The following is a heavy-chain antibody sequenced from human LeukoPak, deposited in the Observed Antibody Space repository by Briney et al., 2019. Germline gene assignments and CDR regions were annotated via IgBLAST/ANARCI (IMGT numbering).Heavy chain of an antibody. D-gene: IGHD7-27*01. V-gene: IGHV3-23*01. J-gene: IGHJ2*01. CDR3: ARELVSLGTGYFDL. CDR2: ITGSSTWT. CDR1: GFTFGTYG. Sequence: GGSLRLSCEASGFTFGTYGMTWVRQAPGKGPEWVSGITGSSTWTYYADSVRGRFTISRDNSKNTLHLQMNNLTADDTAIYYCARELVSLGTGYFDLWGRGTLVTVSS.